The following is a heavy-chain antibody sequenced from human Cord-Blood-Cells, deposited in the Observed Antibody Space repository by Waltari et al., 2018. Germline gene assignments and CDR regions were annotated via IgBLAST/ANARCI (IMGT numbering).Heavy chain of an antibody. V-gene: IGHV4-38-2*01. D-gene: IGHD1-26*01. Sequence: QVQLQESGPGLVKPSETLSLTCAVPGYSISSGYSWGWIRQPPGKGLGWIGSIYHSGSSYYHPSLKSEVTISVDTSKNQFSLKLSSVTAADTAVYYCASPGGRDYFDYWGQGTLVTVSS. CDR1: GYSISSGYS. CDR3: ASPGGRDYFDY. CDR2: IYHSGSS. J-gene: IGHJ4*02.